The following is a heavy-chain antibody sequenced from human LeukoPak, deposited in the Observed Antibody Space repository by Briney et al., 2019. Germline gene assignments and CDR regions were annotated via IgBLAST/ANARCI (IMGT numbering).Heavy chain of an antibody. J-gene: IGHJ4*02. Sequence: ASVKVSCKASGYTFTAYYMHWVRQAPGQGLEWMGWINPNSGGTNSSQKFQDRVTLTRDTSISTAYMELSSLRSDDTAVYYRARAYGSGSSYHPDYWGQGTLVTVSS. CDR3: ARAYGSGSSYHPDY. D-gene: IGHD3-10*01. V-gene: IGHV1-2*02. CDR1: GYTFTAYY. CDR2: INPNSGGT.